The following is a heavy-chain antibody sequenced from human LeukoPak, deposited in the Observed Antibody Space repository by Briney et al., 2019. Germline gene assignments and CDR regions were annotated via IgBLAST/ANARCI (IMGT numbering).Heavy chain of an antibody. J-gene: IGHJ4*02. D-gene: IGHD3-9*01. Sequence: GGSLRLSCAASGLTFSSYAMSGVRQSPGKGLEWVSAISGGGATTYYAYYADSVKGRFTISRDNSKNTLYLQMNSLSAEDTAVYYCAKFYDILTGYFDYWGQGTLVTVSS. CDR2: ISGGGATTYYA. CDR1: GLTFSSYA. V-gene: IGHV3-23*01. CDR3: AKFYDILTGYFDY.